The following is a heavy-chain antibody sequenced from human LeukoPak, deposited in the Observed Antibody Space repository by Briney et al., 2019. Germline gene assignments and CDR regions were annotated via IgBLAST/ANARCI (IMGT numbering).Heavy chain of an antibody. J-gene: IGHJ6*02. Sequence: PSRTLSLACAISGDSVSSNSAAWNWIRQSPSRGLEWLGRTYYRSKWYNEYAVSVRSRIAINPDTSKNQFSLQLNSVTPEDTAVYYCATWDLDVWGQGTTVTVSS. D-gene: IGHD1-26*01. CDR1: GDSVSSNSAA. V-gene: IGHV6-1*01. CDR2: TYYRSKWYN. CDR3: ATWDLDV.